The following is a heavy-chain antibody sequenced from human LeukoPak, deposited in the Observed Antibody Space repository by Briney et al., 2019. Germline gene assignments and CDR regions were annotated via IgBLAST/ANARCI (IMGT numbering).Heavy chain of an antibody. CDR3: ASSQTYGSGIDY. CDR1: GGSISSSSYY. Sequence: SETLSLTCTVSGGSISSSSYYWGWIRQPPGRGLEWIGYIYYSGSTNYNPSLKSRVTISVDTSKNQFSLKLSSVTAADTAVYYCASSQTYGSGIDYWGQGTLVTVSS. D-gene: IGHD3-10*01. CDR2: IYYSGST. V-gene: IGHV4-61*05. J-gene: IGHJ4*02.